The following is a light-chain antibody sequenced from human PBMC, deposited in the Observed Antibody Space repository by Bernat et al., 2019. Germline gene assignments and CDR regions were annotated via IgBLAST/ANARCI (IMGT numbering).Light chain of an antibody. CDR1: NSDVGGYDF. J-gene: IGLJ3*02. CDR3: TSYTSSTTRWL. CDR2: DVS. V-gene: IGLV2-14*01. Sequence: QSALTQPASVSGSPGQSITISCTGTNSDVGGYDFVSWYQQHPGKVPKRIIYDVSNRPSGVSNRFSGSKSGNTASLTISGLQAEDEADYYCTSYTSSTTRWLFGGGTKLTVL.